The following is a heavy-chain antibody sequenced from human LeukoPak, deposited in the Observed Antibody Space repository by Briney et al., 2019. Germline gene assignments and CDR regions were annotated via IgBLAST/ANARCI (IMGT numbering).Heavy chain of an antibody. CDR3: ARDSPFEWDVFGDSFDI. D-gene: IGHD1-26*01. Sequence: PSETLSLTCTVSGGSISSHYWSWIRQSPGKGREWIGFMHYRGNTNSNPPLRSRVTISMDTSKNQFSLKMSSVTAADTAVYYCARDSPFEWDVFGDSFDIWGQGTVVTVSS. V-gene: IGHV4-59*11. CDR2: MHYRGNT. J-gene: IGHJ3*02. CDR1: GGSISSHY.